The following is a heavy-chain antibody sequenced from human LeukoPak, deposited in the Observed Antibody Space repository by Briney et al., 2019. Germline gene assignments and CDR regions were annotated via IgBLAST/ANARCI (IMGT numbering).Heavy chain of an antibody. J-gene: IGHJ4*02. CDR3: ARGRAYYDSSGYYYLFDY. D-gene: IGHD3-22*01. CDR1: GFTFSVYA. Sequence: PGGSLRLSCAASGFTFSVYAMTWVRQAPGKGLVWVSRINGDGSSTSYADSVKGRFTISRDNAKNTLYLQMNGLRAEDTAVYYCARGRAYYDSSGYYYLFDYWGQGTLVTVSS. V-gene: IGHV3-74*01. CDR2: INGDGSST.